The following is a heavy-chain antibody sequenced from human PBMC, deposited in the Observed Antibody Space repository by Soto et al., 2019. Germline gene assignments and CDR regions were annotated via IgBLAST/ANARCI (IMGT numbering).Heavy chain of an antibody. CDR2: IIPIFGTA. V-gene: IGHV1-69*06. CDR1: GGTFSSYA. J-gene: IGHJ1*01. D-gene: IGHD6-19*01. CDR3: ARGPIAVSAAGAEYFQH. Sequence: QVQLVQSGAEVKKPGSSVKVSCKASGGTFSSYAISWVRQAPGQGLEWMGGIIPIFGTANYAQKFQGRVTITADKSTSTAYMELSSLRSEGTAVDYCARGPIAVSAAGAEYFQHWGQGTLVTVSS.